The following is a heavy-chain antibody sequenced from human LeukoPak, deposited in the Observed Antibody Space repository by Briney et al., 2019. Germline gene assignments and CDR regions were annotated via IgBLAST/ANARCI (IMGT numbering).Heavy chain of an antibody. CDR3: AKGRGSGGNPRDASDI. D-gene: IGHD4-23*01. Sequence: PGGTLRVSCAASGFTFSIYGMSWVRQAPGKGLEWVSVISGSGGSTYYADSVKGRFTISRDNSKNTLYLQMNSLRAEDTAVYYCAKGRGSGGNPRDASDIWGQGTMVTVSS. CDR1: GFTFSIYG. CDR2: ISGSGGST. J-gene: IGHJ3*02. V-gene: IGHV3-23*01.